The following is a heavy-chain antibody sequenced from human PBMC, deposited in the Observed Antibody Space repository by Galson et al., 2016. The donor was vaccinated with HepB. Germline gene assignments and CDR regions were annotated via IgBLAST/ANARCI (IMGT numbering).Heavy chain of an antibody. D-gene: IGHD2-21*02. CDR2: IWYDGSNE. Sequence: SLRLSCAASEFTSSNYGMHWVRQAPGKGLEWVAVIWYDGSNEYYADSVKGRFTISRDNSKNTLYLQMSSLRAEDSAVYHCARDGIPYCGGDCYFDFDPWGQGTLVTVSS. J-gene: IGHJ5*02. CDR3: ARDGIPYCGGDCYFDFDP. CDR1: EFTSSNYG. V-gene: IGHV3-33*01.